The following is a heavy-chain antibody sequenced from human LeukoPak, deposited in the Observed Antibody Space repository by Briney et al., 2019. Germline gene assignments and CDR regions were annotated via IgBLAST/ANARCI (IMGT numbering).Heavy chain of an antibody. J-gene: IGHJ4*02. V-gene: IGHV4-31*03. Sequence: SETLSLTCTVSGGSISSGGYYWSWIRQHPGKGLEWIGYTYYSGSTYYNPSLKSRVTISVDTSKNQFSLKLSSVTAADTAVYYCARVAEGYGSSWYPLTGYFDYWGQGTLVTVSS. CDR2: TYYSGST. CDR3: ARVAEGYGSSWYPLTGYFDY. D-gene: IGHD6-13*01. CDR1: GGSISSGGYY.